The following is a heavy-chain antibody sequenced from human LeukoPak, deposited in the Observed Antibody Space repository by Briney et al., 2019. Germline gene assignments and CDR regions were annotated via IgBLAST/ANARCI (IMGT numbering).Heavy chain of an antibody. D-gene: IGHD6-19*01. J-gene: IGHJ4*02. V-gene: IGHV3-21*01. CDR1: GFTFSSYS. CDR3: ARDLSIAVAGGDY. CDR2: ISSSSYI. Sequence: GGSLRPSCAASGFTFSSYSMNWVRQAPGKGLEWVSSISSSSYIYYADSVKGRFTISRDNAKNSLYLQMNSLRAEDTAVYYCARDLSIAVAGGDYWGQGTLVTVSS.